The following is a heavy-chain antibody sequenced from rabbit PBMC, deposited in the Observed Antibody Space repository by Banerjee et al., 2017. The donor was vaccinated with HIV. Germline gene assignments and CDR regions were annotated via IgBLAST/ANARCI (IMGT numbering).Heavy chain of an antibody. Sequence: QEQLEESGGGLVKLKGSLTLTCKASGFSFRNRYVMCWVSQAPGKGLEWIACINTSSGNTVFASWAKGRFTISKTSSPTVTLQMTSLTAADTATYFCARRADYAGGGNFNLWGPGPLVTVS. CDR3: ARRADYAGGGNFNL. J-gene: IGHJ4*01. CDR1: GFSFRNRYV. D-gene: IGHD4-2*01. CDR2: INTSSGNT. V-gene: IGHV1S45*01.